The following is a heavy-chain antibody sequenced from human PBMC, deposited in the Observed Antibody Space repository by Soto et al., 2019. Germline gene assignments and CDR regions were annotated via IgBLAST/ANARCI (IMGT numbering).Heavy chain of an antibody. D-gene: IGHD3-10*01. CDR3: ARVSVLYYYGSGSYYKGGEDYYYGMDV. J-gene: IGHJ6*02. CDR2: IWYDGSNK. CDR1: GFTFSSYG. Sequence: GGSLRLSCAASGFTFSSYGMHWVRQAPGKGLEWVAVIWYDGSNKYYADSVKGRFTISRDNSKNTLYLQMNSLRAEDTAVYYCARVSVLYYYGSGSYYKGGEDYYYGMDVWGQGTTVTVSS. V-gene: IGHV3-33*01.